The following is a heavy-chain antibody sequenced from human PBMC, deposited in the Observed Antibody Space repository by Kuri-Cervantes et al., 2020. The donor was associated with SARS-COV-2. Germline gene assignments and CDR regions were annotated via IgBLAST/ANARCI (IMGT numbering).Heavy chain of an antibody. V-gene: IGHV4-59*01. J-gene: IGHJ6*02. D-gene: IGHD1-26*01. CDR1: GGSISSYY. CDR3: GRLGATKGSHYYGVDV. CDR2: IYYSGST. Sequence: GSLRLSCTVSGGSISSYYWSWIRQPPGKGLEWIGYIYYSGSTNYNPSLKSRVTISVDTSKNQLSLRLSSVTAADTAVYYCGRLGATKGSHYYGVDVWGQGTTVTVSS.